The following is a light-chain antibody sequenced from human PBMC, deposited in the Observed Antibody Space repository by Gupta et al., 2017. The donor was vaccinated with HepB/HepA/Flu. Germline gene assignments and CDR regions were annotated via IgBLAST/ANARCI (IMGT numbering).Light chain of an antibody. CDR3: QQEGTSPLT. V-gene: IGKV3-20*01. CDR2: GAS. J-gene: IGKJ3*01. Sequence: IFSTHSPGTLSLSPGERATLSCRASQSVRSSYLAWYQQKPGQAPRLLTYGASSRATGIPDRFSGSGSGTDFTLTISRLAPEDFAVYYCQQEGTSPLTSGPATKVHIK. CDR1: QSVRSSY.